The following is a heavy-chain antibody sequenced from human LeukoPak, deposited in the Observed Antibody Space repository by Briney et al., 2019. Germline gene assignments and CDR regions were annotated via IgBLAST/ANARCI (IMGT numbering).Heavy chain of an antibody. V-gene: IGHV3-23*01. D-gene: IGHD6-19*01. J-gene: IGHJ4*02. CDR1: GFTFSSYA. CDR3: AKAGIGVVGYFDY. Sequence: GRSLRLSCAASGFTFSSYAMSWVRQAPGKGLEWVSAIRGSGGGTYHADSVKGRFTISRDNSKNTLYLQMNSLRDEDTALYYCAKAGIGVVGYFDYWGQGTLVTVSS. CDR2: IRGSGGGT.